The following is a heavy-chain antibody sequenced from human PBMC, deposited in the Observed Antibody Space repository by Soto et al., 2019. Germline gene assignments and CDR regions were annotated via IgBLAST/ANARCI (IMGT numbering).Heavy chain of an antibody. Sequence: PSETLSLTFPLSSGSISSYYWSWIRPPPGKGLEWIGYIHYTGNTNSNPPLKGRVTLSLDPSWHQLSLTSRSVTAADTAVFYCAAGDYLTGLCYREIKRFDPWGQGTLVTVSS. CDR1: SGSISSYY. CDR3: AAGDYLTGLCYREIKRFDP. D-gene: IGHD3-9*01. CDR2: IHYTGNT. V-gene: IGHV4-59*01. J-gene: IGHJ5*02.